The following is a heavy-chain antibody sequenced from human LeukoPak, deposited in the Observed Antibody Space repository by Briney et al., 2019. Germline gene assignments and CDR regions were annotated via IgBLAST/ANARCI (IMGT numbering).Heavy chain of an antibody. V-gene: IGHV4-38-2*02. CDR2: IYYSGST. Sequence: PSETLSLTCTVSGYSISSGYYWGWIRQPPGKGLEWIGYIYYSGSTNYNPSLKSRVTISVDTSKNQFSLKLSSVTAADTAVYYCAGLNWGSGFYYYMDVWGKGTTVTVSS. D-gene: IGHD7-27*01. CDR1: GYSISSGYY. J-gene: IGHJ6*03. CDR3: AGLNWGSGFYYYMDV.